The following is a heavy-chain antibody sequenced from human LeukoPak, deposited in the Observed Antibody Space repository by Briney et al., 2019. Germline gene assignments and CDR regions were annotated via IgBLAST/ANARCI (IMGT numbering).Heavy chain of an antibody. J-gene: IGHJ4*02. Sequence: NPGGSLRLSCAASGFTFSSYTMNWVRQAPGKGLEWVSSISSSSSYIYHADPVKGRFTFSRDNAKNSLYLQMNSLRAEDTAVYYCARDRPLHYDILTGYNPPSPEADYWGQGTLVTVSS. V-gene: IGHV3-21*04. CDR1: GFTFSSYT. D-gene: IGHD3-9*01. CDR3: ARDRPLHYDILTGYNPPSPEADY. CDR2: ISSSSSYI.